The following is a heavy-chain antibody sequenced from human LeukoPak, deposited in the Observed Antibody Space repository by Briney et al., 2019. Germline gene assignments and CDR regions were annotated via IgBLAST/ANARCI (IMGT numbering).Heavy chain of an antibody. CDR2: IIPIFGTA. Sequence: SVKVSCKTSGYTFTSYHIDWVRQAPGQGLEWMGGIIPIFGTANYAQKFQGRVTITTDESTSTAYMELSSLRSEDTAVYYCAIGYGSGYSYYYYMDVWGKGTTVTVSS. CDR1: GYTFTSYH. D-gene: IGHD3-22*01. J-gene: IGHJ6*03. CDR3: AIGYGSGYSYYYYMDV. V-gene: IGHV1-69*05.